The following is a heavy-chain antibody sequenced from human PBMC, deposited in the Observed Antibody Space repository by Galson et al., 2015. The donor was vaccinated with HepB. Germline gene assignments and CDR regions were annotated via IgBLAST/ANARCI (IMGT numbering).Heavy chain of an antibody. Sequence: SLRLSCAASGFTFSSYAMHWVRQAPGKGLEYVSAISSNGGSTYYADSVKGRFTISRDNSKNTLYLQMSSLRSEDTAVYYCASFRGEFGDYVDYYFDYWGQGTLVTVSS. V-gene: IGHV3-64D*06. D-gene: IGHD4-17*01. J-gene: IGHJ4*02. CDR2: ISSNGGST. CDR3: ASFRGEFGDYVDYYFDY. CDR1: GFTFSSYA.